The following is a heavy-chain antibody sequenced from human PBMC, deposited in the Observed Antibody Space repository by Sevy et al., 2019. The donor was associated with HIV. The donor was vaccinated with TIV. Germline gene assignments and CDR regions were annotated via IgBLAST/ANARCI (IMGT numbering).Heavy chain of an antibody. CDR1: GFSXSDYY. V-gene: IGHV3-11*06. J-gene: IGHJ4*02. CDR2: ISTSSGFT. Sequence: GGSLRLSCTASGFSXSDYYMSWIRQAPGKGLEWISYISTSSGFTDYEDSVKGRFTISRDNAKNSLYLQMNSLRAEDTAVYFCARVXXNXXXXXXXYWXXGTLVTVSS. CDR3: ARVXXNXXXXXXXY.